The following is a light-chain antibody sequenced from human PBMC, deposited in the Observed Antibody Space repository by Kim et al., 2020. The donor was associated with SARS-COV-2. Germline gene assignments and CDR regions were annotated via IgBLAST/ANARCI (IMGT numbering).Light chain of an antibody. V-gene: IGLV3-1*01. CDR1: GVEEKC. J-gene: IGLJ3*02. Sequence: GQTTPITWYAPGVEEKCVSCYRQTPGQSPGVVIYKDGKRPSGIPERVSGTNSGDAATLTISGTQPMDEADYYCQVWDTSSALFGGGTQLTVL. CDR2: KDG. CDR3: QVWDTSSAL.